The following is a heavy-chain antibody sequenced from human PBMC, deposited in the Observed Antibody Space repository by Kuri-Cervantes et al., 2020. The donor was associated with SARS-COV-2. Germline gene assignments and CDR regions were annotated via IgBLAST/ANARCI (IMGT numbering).Heavy chain of an antibody. CDR3: ARHLCSSSFTTPDY. CDR1: GGSISSSNW. D-gene: IGHD6-13*01. J-gene: IGHJ4*02. CDR2: IYHSGST. Sequence: SETLSLTCAVSGGSISSSNWWSWVRQPPGKGLEWIGEIYHSGSTNYNPSLKSRVTISVDKSKNQFSLKLSSVTAADTAVYYCARHLCSSSFTTPDYWGQGTLVTVSS. V-gene: IGHV4-4*02.